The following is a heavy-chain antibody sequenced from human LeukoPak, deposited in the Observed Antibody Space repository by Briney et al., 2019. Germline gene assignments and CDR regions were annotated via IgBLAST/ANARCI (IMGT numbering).Heavy chain of an antibody. V-gene: IGHV3-30*03. CDR3: ARQLLLDY. CDR1: GFTFSSYS. J-gene: IGHJ4*02. D-gene: IGHD2-15*01. CDR2: ISYDGSNK. Sequence: GGSLRLSCAASGFTFSSYSMNWVRQAPGKGLEWVAVISYDGSNKYYADSVKGRFTISRDNSKNTLYLQMNSLRAEDTAVYYCARQLLLDYWGQGTLVTVSS.